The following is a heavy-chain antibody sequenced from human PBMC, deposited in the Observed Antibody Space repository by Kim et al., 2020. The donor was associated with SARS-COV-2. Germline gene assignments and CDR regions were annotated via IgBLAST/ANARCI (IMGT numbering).Heavy chain of an antibody. CDR2: T. J-gene: IGHJ6*03. D-gene: IGHD1-1*01. Sequence: TRYSPSFQGQVTISADKSISTAYLQWSSLKASDTAMYYCAIHNPPYYMDVWGKGTTVTVSS. V-gene: IGHV5-51*01. CDR3: AIHNPPYYMDV.